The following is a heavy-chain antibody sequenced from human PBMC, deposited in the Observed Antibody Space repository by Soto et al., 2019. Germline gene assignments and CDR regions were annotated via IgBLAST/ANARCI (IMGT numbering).Heavy chain of an antibody. V-gene: IGHV1-69*13. J-gene: IGHJ4*02. CDR2: IIPIFGTA. CDR1: GGTFSSYA. D-gene: IGHD3-22*01. Sequence: SVKVSWKASGGTFSSYAISWVRQAPGQGLEWMGGIIPIFGTANYAQKFQGRVTITADESTSTAYMELSSLRSEDTAVYYCARVYHYDSSGYLYYFDPWGQGTLVTVSS. CDR3: ARVYHYDSSGYLYYFDP.